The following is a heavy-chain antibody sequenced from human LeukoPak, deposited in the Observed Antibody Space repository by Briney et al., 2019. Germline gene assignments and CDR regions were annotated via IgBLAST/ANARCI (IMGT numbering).Heavy chain of an antibody. CDR2: ISSSGTNM. J-gene: IGHJ5*02. V-gene: IGHV3-48*02. CDR3: ARDGVNITGTTVNWFDP. D-gene: IGHD1-20*01. Sequence: GTSLRLSCAASGFTISSCSMNWVRQAPGKGQEWVSYISSSGTNMYSADSVKGRFTISSDSAKNSLYLQMNSLRDEDTAVYYCARDGVNITGTTVNWFDPWGQGTLATV. CDR1: GFTISSCS.